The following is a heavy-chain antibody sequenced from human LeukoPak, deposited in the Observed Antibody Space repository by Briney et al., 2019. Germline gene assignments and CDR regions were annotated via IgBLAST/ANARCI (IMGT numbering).Heavy chain of an antibody. CDR1: GGSISSSSYY. D-gene: IGHD3-22*01. Sequence: SETLSLTCTVSGGSISSSSYYWGWIRQPPGKGLEWIGSIYHSGSTYYNPSLKSRVTISVDTSKNQFSLKLSSVTAADTAAYYCARVVQSTDSSGFYLPEYFQHWGQGTLVTVSS. J-gene: IGHJ1*01. V-gene: IGHV4-39*07. CDR2: IYHSGST. CDR3: ARVVQSTDSSGFYLPEYFQH.